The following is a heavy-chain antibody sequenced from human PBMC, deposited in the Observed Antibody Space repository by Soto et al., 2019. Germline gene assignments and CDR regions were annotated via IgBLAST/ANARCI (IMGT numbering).Heavy chain of an antibody. Sequence: QVQLQESGPGLVKPSETLSLTCTVSGGSISSYYWSWIRQPPGKGLEWIGYIYYSGSTNYNPSLKSRVTIPVDTSRNQFSLKLSSVTAPDTAVYYCARDYSCSRGRFGIWGLGTMVTGSS. J-gene: IGHJ3*02. CDR1: GGSISSYY. V-gene: IGHV4-59*01. CDR2: IYYSGST. D-gene: IGHD6-13*01. CDR3: ARDYSCSRGRFGI.